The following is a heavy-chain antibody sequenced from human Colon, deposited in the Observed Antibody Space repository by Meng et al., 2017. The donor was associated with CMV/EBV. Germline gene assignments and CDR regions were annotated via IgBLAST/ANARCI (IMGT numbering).Heavy chain of an antibody. CDR2: IRSDGSAT. Sequence: QVRLRRLGVGWKGPVAAIKVACKPSGSTFSDYYMHWVRQAPGQGLEWMGWIRSDGSATNYAQKFRGRVTMTRDASVSTAYMELSGLTSDDTAVYFCVRSSGWSLFDYWGPGALVTVSS. V-gene: IGHV1-2*02. J-gene: IGHJ4*02. CDR1: GSTFSDYY. CDR3: VRSSGWSLFDY. D-gene: IGHD6-19*01.